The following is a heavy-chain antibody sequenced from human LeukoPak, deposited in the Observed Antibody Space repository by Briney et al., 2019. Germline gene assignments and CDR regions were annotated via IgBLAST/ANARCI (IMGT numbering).Heavy chain of an antibody. CDR3: ARVRRYYYDSSGYVLENPFDY. D-gene: IGHD3-22*01. V-gene: IGHV1-69*13. Sequence: SAKVSCKASGGTFSSYAISWVRQAPGQGLEWMGGIIPIFGTANYAQKFQGRVTITADESTSTAYMELSSLRSEDTAVYYCARVRRYYYDSSGYVLENPFDYWGQGTLVTVSS. CDR2: IIPIFGTA. CDR1: GGTFSSYA. J-gene: IGHJ4*02.